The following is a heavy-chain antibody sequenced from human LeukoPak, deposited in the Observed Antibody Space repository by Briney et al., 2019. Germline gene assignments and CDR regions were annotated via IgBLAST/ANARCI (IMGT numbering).Heavy chain of an antibody. CDR1: GYTFTGYY. CDR2: INPNSGGT. Sequence: GASVKVSCKPSGYTFTGYYMHWVRQAPGQGLQWMGWINPNSGGTNYAQKFQGRVTMTRDTSISTAYMELSRLTSDDTAVYYCARGTGEGYSYGRYFFDYCGQGTLVTVSS. J-gene: IGHJ4*02. CDR3: ARGTGEGYSYGRYFFDY. V-gene: IGHV1-2*02. D-gene: IGHD5-18*01.